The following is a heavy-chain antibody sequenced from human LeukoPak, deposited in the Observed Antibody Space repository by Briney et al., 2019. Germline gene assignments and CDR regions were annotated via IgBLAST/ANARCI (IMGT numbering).Heavy chain of an antibody. CDR2: INPSGGST. CDR1: GYTFTSFY. V-gene: IGHV1-46*01. Sequence: ASVKVSCKASGYTFTSFYMHWVRQAPGQGREWMGIINPSGGSTSYAQKFQGRITMTRDTSTNTVYMELSSLRTEDTAVYYCARVYSESYPDYWGQGTLVTVSS. J-gene: IGHJ4*02. D-gene: IGHD1-26*01. CDR3: ARVYSESYPDY.